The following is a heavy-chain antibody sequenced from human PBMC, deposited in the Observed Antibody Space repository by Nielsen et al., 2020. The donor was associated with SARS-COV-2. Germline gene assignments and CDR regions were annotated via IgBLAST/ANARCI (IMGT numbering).Heavy chain of an antibody. J-gene: IGHJ5*02. CDR1: GGSVSSGYYY. CDR3: AREGITMVRGFSSWFDP. CDR2: IYDSGST. Sequence: SETLSLTCNVSGGSVSSGYYYWSWIRQPPGKGLEWIGNIYDSGSTNYNPSLKSRVTISIDTSKNQFSLKLSSVTAADTAVYYCAREGITMVRGFSSWFDPWGQGTLVTVPS. D-gene: IGHD3-10*01. V-gene: IGHV4-61*01.